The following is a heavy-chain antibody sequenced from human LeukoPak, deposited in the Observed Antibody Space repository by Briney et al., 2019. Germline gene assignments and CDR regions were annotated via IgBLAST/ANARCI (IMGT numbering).Heavy chain of an antibody. J-gene: IGHJ5*02. D-gene: IGHD1-26*01. V-gene: IGHV3-23*01. CDR1: GFTFSSYA. Sequence: GGSLRLSCAASGFTFSSYAMSWVRQSPSKGLEWVSSFSGSVTGRGGTTYYADSVKGRFTISRDNSKNTLYLQMNSLRVEDTAVYYCAKKYSTGLDPWGQGTLVTVSS. CDR3: AKKYSTGLDP. CDR2: FSGSVTGRGGTT.